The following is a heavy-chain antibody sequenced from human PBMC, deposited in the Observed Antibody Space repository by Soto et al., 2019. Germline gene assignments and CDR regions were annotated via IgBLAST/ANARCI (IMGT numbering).Heavy chain of an antibody. Sequence: VKVSCNASGGTFISYAISWVRQAPGQGLEWMGGIIPIFGTANYAQKFQGRVTITADESTSTAYMELSSLRSEDTAVYYCARVIYDTSGYSRAFDIWGQGTMVTVSS. CDR1: GGTFISYA. J-gene: IGHJ3*02. CDR3: ARVIYDTSGYSRAFDI. D-gene: IGHD3-22*01. CDR2: IIPIFGTA. V-gene: IGHV1-69*01.